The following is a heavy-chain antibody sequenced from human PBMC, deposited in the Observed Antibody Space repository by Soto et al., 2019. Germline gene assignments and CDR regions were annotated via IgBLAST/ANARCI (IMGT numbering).Heavy chain of an antibody. J-gene: IGHJ6*02. CDR2: IIPILGIA. CDR3: ARDPPGRLRYYYGMDV. Sequence: SVKVSCKASGGTFSSYTISWVRQAPGQGLEWMGRIIPILGIANYAQKFQGRVTITADKSTSTAYMELSSLRSEDTAVYYCARDPPGRLRYYYGMDVWGQGTTVTVSS. CDR1: GGTFSSYT. D-gene: IGHD3-16*01. V-gene: IGHV1-69*04.